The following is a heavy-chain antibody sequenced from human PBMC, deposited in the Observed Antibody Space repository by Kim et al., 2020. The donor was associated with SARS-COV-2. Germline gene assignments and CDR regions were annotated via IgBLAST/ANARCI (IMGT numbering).Heavy chain of an antibody. Sequence: KGRFTITSDNAKNSLYLQMNSLRAEDTAVYYCARDMVQGAYYYYYYGMDVWGQGTTVTVYS. D-gene: IGHD3-10*01. V-gene: IGHV3-11*04. CDR3: ARDMVQGAYYYYYYGMDV. J-gene: IGHJ6*02.